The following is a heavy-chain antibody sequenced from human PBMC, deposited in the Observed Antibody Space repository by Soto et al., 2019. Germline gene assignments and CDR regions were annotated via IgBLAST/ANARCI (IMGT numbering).Heavy chain of an antibody. V-gene: IGHV4-39*01. CDR2: IYYSGST. J-gene: IGHJ4*02. CDR1: GGSITSSRYY. CDR3: ARSYTNSFVWGY. Sequence: PSETLSLTCTVSGGSITSSRYYWGWIRQSPGKGLEWIGSIYYSGSTYYNPSLKSRVTISLDTSKNQFSLNLSSVTAADAAVYYCARSYTNSFVWGYWGQGTLVTVSS. D-gene: IGHD3-16*01.